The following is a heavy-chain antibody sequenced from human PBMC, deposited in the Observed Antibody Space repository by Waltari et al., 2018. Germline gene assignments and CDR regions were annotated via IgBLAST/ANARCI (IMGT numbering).Heavy chain of an antibody. Sequence: LSLTCAVYGGSFSGYYWSWIRQPPGKGLEWFGEINHSGDTNYNPSLKSRVTISVDTSKNQFSLKLSSVTAADTAVYYCARGLNYDFWSGYPFFNWFDPWGQGTLVTVSS. D-gene: IGHD3-3*01. CDR3: ARGLNYDFWSGYPFFNWFDP. V-gene: IGHV4-34*01. CDR2: INHSGDT. J-gene: IGHJ5*02. CDR1: GGSFSGYY.